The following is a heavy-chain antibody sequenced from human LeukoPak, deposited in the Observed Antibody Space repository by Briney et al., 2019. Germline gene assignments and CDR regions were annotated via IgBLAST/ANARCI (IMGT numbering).Heavy chain of an antibody. CDR2: INPNSGVA. Sequence: ASVKVSCKGSGYTFTDYYIHWVRQAPGQGLEWMGWINPNSGVANYAQRFQGRVTMTRDTSISTAYMELSRLRSDDTAVYYCARGSIDSLPDYWGQGTLVTVSS. CDR3: ARGSIDSLPDY. D-gene: IGHD5-18*01. V-gene: IGHV1-2*02. CDR1: GYTFTDYY. J-gene: IGHJ4*02.